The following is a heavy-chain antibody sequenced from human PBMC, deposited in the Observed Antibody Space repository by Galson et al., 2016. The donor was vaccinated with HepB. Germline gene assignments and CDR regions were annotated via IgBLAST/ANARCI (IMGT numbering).Heavy chain of an antibody. D-gene: IGHD3-10*01. Sequence: SETLFLTCTISGVSISSHNWWSWVRQPPGKGLEWIWEIYHSGGTNYSPYLQSRVPISIDKSKNQFSLGLSPVTAADTAVYYCARGVSLVRGATDNYYGMDVWGQGTTVTVSS. CDR1: GVSISSHNW. V-gene: IGHV4-4*02. CDR2: IYHSGGT. CDR3: ARGVSLVRGATDNYYGMDV. J-gene: IGHJ6*02.